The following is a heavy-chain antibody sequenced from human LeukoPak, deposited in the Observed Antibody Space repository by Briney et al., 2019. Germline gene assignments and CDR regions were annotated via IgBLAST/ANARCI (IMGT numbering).Heavy chain of an antibody. Sequence: PGGSLRLSCAASGFTFSSYAMSWVRHAPGKGLELVSAISGSGGSTYYADSVKGRFTISRDNSKNTPYLQMNSLRAEDTAVYYCAKADTGSSGWYSRAWFFDYWGQGTLVTVSS. V-gene: IGHV3-23*01. CDR1: GFTFSSYA. D-gene: IGHD6-19*01. CDR2: ISGSGGST. J-gene: IGHJ4*02. CDR3: AKADTGSSGWYSRAWFFDY.